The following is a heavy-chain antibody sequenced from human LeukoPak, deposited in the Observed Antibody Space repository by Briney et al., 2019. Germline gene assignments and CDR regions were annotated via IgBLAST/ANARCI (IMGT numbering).Heavy chain of an antibody. CDR1: GGAFSSST. CDR2: ITPIFGTA. D-gene: IGHD4-23*01. Sequence: GASVKVSCKASGGAFSSSTINWVRQAPGQGLEWMGGITPIFGTANFAQKFQGRLAITAVESMNTVYIQLSSLRSEDSAVYYCARGWLAETTVVTPYNYWGQGTLVTVSS. J-gene: IGHJ4*02. CDR3: ARGWLAETTVVTPYNY. V-gene: IGHV1-69*13.